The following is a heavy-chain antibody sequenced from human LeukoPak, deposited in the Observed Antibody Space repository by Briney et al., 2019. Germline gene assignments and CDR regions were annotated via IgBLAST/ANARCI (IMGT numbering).Heavy chain of an antibody. D-gene: IGHD3-3*01. CDR1: GYTFTIYD. J-gene: IGHJ6*02. V-gene: IGHV1-8*01. CDR2: MNPNNGGT. Sequence: GASVKVSCKASGYTFTIYDINWVRQAPGQGLEWVGWMNPNNGGTVYAQKFQGRVTMTRDTSTRTLYMELNSLKSEDTAVYYCVRGAIFGVTPRGYGMDVWGQGTTVTVSS. CDR3: VRGAIFGVTPRGYGMDV.